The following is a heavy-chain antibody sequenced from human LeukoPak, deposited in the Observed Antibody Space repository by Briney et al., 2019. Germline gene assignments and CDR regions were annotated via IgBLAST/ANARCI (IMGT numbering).Heavy chain of an antibody. CDR2: ISYDGSNK. CDR3: AREARGYSGYDYYYYGMDV. CDR1: GFTVSSYA. D-gene: IGHD5-12*01. V-gene: IGHV3-30*04. J-gene: IGHJ6*02. Sequence: PGGSLRLSCAASGFTVSSYAMHWVRQAPGKGLEWVSVISYDGSNKYYADSVKGLFTISRDNSKNTHYLQMNSLRAEDTAVYYCAREARGYSGYDYYYYGMDVWGQGTTVTVSS.